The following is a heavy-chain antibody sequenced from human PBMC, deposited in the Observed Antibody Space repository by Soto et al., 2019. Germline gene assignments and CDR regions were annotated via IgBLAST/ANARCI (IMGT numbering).Heavy chain of an antibody. D-gene: IGHD1-1*01. J-gene: IGHJ4*02. CDR1: GFSLTTYA. Sequence: EVQLLESGGDLVQPGGSLRLSCAVSGFSLTTYAMTWVRQAPGEGLEWVATITGGTGPKYYGDSVKGRFTVSRDISKNTLYLRMNSLRVDDTAIYYCVKDLYNDMFDSWGQGTLVTVSS. CDR2: ITGGTGPK. CDR3: VKDLYNDMFDS. V-gene: IGHV3-23*01.